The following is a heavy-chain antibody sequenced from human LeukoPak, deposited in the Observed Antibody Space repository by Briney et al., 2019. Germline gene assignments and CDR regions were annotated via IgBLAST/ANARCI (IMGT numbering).Heavy chain of an antibody. J-gene: IGHJ4*02. CDR2: IKYDGSEK. CDR1: GFTFSTYN. D-gene: IGHD3-10*01. CDR3: ARRPTTMVRGVIVRSFDY. V-gene: IGHV3-7*01. Sequence: PGGSLRLSCAASGFTFSTYNMNWVRQAPGKGLEWVANIKYDGSEKYYVDSVKGRFTMSRDNAKNSLYLQMNSLRAEDTAVYYCARRPTTMVRGVIVRSFDYWGQGTLVTVSS.